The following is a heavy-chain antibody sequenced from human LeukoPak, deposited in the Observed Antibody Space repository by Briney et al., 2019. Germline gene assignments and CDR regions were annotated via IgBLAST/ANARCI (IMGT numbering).Heavy chain of an antibody. CDR2: INAHTGNP. CDR3: AREVLRLDY. CDR1: GYTFNTYS. Sequence: ASVKVSCEASGYTFNTYSINWVRQAPGQGPEWVGWINAHTGNPTYAQGFTGRFVFSLDTSVSTAYLQISSLRAEDTAVYYCAREVLRLDYWGQGTLVTVSS. V-gene: IGHV7-4-1*02. J-gene: IGHJ4*02.